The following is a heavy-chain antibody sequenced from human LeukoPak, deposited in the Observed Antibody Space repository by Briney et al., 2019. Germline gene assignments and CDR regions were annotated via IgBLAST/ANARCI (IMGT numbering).Heavy chain of an antibody. D-gene: IGHD3/OR15-3a*01. CDR1: GASISTSNYY. CDR2: IFYSGST. V-gene: IGHV4-39*01. Sequence: SETLSVTCTVSGASISTSNYYWGWIRHPPGKGLERIGNIFYSGSTYYSPSLGSRVTISLDTSRNQFSLRLTSVTAADTAVYYCARQTGSGLFILPGGEGTLVTVSS. J-gene: IGHJ4*02. CDR3: ARQTGSGLFILP.